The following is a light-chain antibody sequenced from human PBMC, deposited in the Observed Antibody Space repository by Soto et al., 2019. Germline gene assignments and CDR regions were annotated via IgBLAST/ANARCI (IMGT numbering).Light chain of an antibody. CDR3: QQRSNCPLT. CDR2: DAS. Sequence: EIVLTQSPATLSLSPGERATLSCRASQSVSSYLAWYQQKPGQAPRLLIYDASNRATGIPARFRGSGSGTDFTLTISSLVPEDFAVYYCQQRSNCPLTFGGGTKVEIK. CDR1: QSVSSY. J-gene: IGKJ4*01. V-gene: IGKV3-11*01.